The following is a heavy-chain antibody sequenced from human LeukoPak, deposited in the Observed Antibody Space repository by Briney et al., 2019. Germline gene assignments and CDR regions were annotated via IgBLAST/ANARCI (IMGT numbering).Heavy chain of an antibody. CDR1: GFTFSNYA. J-gene: IGHJ5*02. D-gene: IGHD6-13*01. V-gene: IGHV3-23*01. Sequence: GGSLRLSCAASGFTFSNYALSWVRQAPGKGLEWVSAISGTGDATWYPDSVKGRFTISRDRSTNTVYLQMNSLRVEDTALYYCARDPGYSSSWSNPWGQGTLVTVSS. CDR3: ARDPGYSSSWSNP. CDR2: ISGTGDAT.